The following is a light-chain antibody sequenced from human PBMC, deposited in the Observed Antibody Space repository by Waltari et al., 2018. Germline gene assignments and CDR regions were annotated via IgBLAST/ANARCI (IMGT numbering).Light chain of an antibody. V-gene: IGKV3-20*01. CDR2: GAS. Sequence: EIVLTQSPGTLSLSPGERATLSCRASPSVAGNYLAWYQQKPGQAPRLLIYGASNRATGIPDRFSGSGSGTDFTLTISRLEPEDFAVYYCQRYVTSPEYTFGPGTKLEIK. CDR3: QRYVTSPEYT. CDR1: PSVAGNY. J-gene: IGKJ2*01.